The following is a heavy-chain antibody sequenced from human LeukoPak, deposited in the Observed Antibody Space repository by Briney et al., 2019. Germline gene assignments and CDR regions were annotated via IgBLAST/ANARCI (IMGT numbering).Heavy chain of an antibody. CDR2: INPNSGGT. CDR1: GYTFTGYY. Sequence: ASVKVSCKASGYTFTGYYMHWVRQAPGQGLEWMGWINPNSGGTNYAQKFQGRVTMTRDTSISTAYMELSRLRSDDTAVYYCARDAAMVTIDAFDIWGQGTMVTVSS. V-gene: IGHV1-2*02. J-gene: IGHJ3*02. D-gene: IGHD5-18*01. CDR3: ARDAAMVTIDAFDI.